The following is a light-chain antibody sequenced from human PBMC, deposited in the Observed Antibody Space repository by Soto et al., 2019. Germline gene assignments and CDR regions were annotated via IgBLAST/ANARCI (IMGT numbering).Light chain of an antibody. Sequence: EIVLTQSPGTLSLSPGERATLSCRASQSVSTNYLAWYQRKPGQAPRLLIYGASSRATDIPNRFSGSGSGTDFTLTITRLKAEDFAVYYCQQYGSYPPTFRQATKVEIK. V-gene: IGKV3-20*01. J-gene: IGKJ1*01. CDR3: QQYGSYPPT. CDR1: QSVSTNY. CDR2: GAS.